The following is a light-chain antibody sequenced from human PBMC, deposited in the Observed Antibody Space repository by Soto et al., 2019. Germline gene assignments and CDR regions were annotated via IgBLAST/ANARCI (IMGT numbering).Light chain of an antibody. Sequence: EIVLTQSPGTLSLSPGERATLSCRASQSLSGNYLAWYQQKPGQAPRLLIFGVSSRATGIPDRFSGSGSGTDFTLTINRLEPEDFAVYYCQHYGSSPTFGQGAKVEIK. J-gene: IGKJ2*01. CDR3: QHYGSSPT. V-gene: IGKV3-20*01. CDR1: QSLSGNY. CDR2: GVS.